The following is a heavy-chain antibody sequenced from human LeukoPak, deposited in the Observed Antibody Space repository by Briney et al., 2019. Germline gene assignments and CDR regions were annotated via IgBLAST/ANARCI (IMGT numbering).Heavy chain of an antibody. J-gene: IGHJ3*02. CDR2: INPSGGST. V-gene: IGHV1-46*01. D-gene: IGHD2-2*01. CDR3: ARDEGLESYQPDDAFDI. Sequence: GASVKVSCKASGYTFTSYYMHWVRQAPGQGLEWMGIINPSGGSTSYAQKFQGRVTMTRDTSTSTVYMELSSLRSEDTAVYYCARDEGLESYQPDDAFDIWGQGTMVTVSS. CDR1: GYTFTSYY.